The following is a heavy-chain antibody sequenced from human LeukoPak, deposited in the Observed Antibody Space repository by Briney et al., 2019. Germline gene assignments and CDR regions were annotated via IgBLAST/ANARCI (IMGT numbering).Heavy chain of an antibody. V-gene: IGHV1-2*06. Sequence: ASVKVSCKASGYTFTGYYMHWVRQAPGQGLEWMGRINPNSGGTNYAQKFQGRVTMTRDTSISTAYMELSRLRSDDTAVYYCAREGYDYYYMDVWGKGTTVTVSS. CDR3: AREGYDYYYMDV. CDR2: INPNSGGT. CDR1: GYTFTGYY. J-gene: IGHJ6*03.